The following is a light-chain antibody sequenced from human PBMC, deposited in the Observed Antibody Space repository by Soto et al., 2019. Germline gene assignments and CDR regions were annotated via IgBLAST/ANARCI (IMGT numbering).Light chain of an antibody. CDR1: QSVSGN. CDR3: QQYYYWPPWT. J-gene: IGKJ1*01. Sequence: EIVMTQSPATLSVSAGETATLSCRASQSVSGNLAWYQQKPGQPPRLLIYGASYRATGIPARFSGSGSGTEFTLTISGLQSEDFGVYYCQQYYYWPPWTFGQGTKVVIK. CDR2: GAS. V-gene: IGKV3-15*01.